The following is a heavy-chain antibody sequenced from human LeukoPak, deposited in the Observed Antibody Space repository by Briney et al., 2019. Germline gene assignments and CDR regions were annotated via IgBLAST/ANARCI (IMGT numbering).Heavy chain of an antibody. Sequence: SETLSLTCTVSGGSISSYYWSWIRQPPGKGLEWIGYIYYSGSTNYNPSLKSRVTISVDTSKNQFSLKLSSVTAADTAVYYCARDREVVAATFAFDIWGQGTMVTDSS. V-gene: IGHV4-59*01. CDR2: IYYSGST. CDR3: ARDREVVAATFAFDI. J-gene: IGHJ3*02. CDR1: GGSISSYY. D-gene: IGHD2-15*01.